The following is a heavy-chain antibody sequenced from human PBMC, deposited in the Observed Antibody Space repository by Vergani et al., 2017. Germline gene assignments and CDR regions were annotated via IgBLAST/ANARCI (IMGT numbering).Heavy chain of an antibody. CDR3: AKDSEVRGVIIGYFDS. Sequence: EVQLLESGGGLVQPGGSLRLSCAASGFTFSSYAMSWVRQAPGKGLEWVSVIYSGGSSTYYADSVKGRFTISRDNSKNTLYLQMNSLRAEDTAVYYCAKDSEVRGVIIGYFDSWGQGTLVTVSS. V-gene: IGHV3-23*03. CDR2: IYSGGSST. CDR1: GFTFSSYA. D-gene: IGHD3-10*01. J-gene: IGHJ4*02.